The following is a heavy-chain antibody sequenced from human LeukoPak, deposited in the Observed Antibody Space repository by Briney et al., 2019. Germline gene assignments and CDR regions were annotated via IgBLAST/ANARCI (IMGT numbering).Heavy chain of an antibody. CDR2: ISWNSGSI. V-gene: IGHV3-9*01. Sequence: PGGSLRLSCAASGFTFDDYAMHWVRQAPGKGLEWVSGISWNSGSIGYADSVKGRFTISRDNVKNSLYLQMNSLRAEDTALYYCAKDRAEGSSGWYYFDYWGQGTLVTVSS. CDR3: AKDRAEGSSGWYYFDY. CDR1: GFTFDDYA. D-gene: IGHD6-19*01. J-gene: IGHJ4*02.